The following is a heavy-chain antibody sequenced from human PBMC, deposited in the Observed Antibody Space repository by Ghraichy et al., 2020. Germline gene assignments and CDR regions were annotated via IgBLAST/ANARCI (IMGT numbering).Heavy chain of an antibody. V-gene: IGHV3-33*01. Sequence: SCAASGFTFSNYGMHWVRQAPGKGLEWVAVIWYDGSNKYYADSVKGRFTISRDNSMNTLYLQMNSLRAEDTAVYYCARDLTYYYDSGGYNYSPAYWGQGTLVTVSS. CDR2: IWYDGSNK. D-gene: IGHD3-22*01. CDR3: ARDLTYYYDSGGYNYSPAY. CDR1: GFTFSNYG. J-gene: IGHJ4*02.